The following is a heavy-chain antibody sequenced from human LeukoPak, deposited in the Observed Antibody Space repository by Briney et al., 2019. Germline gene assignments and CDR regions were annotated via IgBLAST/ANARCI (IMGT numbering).Heavy chain of an antibody. CDR3: ARISGGSCYSCLYYGDYPFYYYGMDV. CDR2: IYYSGST. V-gene: IGHV4-61*01. J-gene: IGHJ6*02. Sequence: SETLSLTCTVSGGSISGTSYYWSWIRQPPGKGLEWIGYIYYSGSTNYNPSLKSRVTISVDTSKNQFSLKLSSVTAADTAVYYCARISGGSCYSCLYYGDYPFYYYGMDVWGQGTTVTVSS. D-gene: IGHD2-15*01. CDR1: GGSISGTSYY.